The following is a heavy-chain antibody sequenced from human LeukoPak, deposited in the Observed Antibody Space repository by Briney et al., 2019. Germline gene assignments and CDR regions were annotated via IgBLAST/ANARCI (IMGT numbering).Heavy chain of an antibody. V-gene: IGHV4-38-2*02. CDR2: IYHSGST. CDR3: ARGGDRSFDY. J-gene: IGHJ4*02. Sequence: SETLSLTCTVSGYSISSGYYWGWIRQPPGKGLEWIGSIYHSGSTYYNPSLKSRVTISVDTSKNQFSLKLSSVTAADTAVYYCARGGDRSFDYWGQGTLVTVSS. CDR1: GYSISSGYY. D-gene: IGHD3-10*01.